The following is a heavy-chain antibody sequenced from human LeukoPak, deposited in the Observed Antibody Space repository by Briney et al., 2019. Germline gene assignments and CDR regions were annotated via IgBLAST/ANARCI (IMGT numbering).Heavy chain of an antibody. CDR2: ISGSGGST. J-gene: IGHJ4*02. V-gene: IGHV3-23*01. CDR3: ARVGGYSSSWYIIDY. Sequence: GGSLRLSCAASGFTFSSYAMSWVRQAPGKGQEWVSAISGSGGSTYYADSVKGRFTISRDNSKNTLYLQMNSLRAEDTAVYYCARVGGYSSSWYIIDYWGQGTLVTVSS. CDR1: GFTFSSYA. D-gene: IGHD6-13*01.